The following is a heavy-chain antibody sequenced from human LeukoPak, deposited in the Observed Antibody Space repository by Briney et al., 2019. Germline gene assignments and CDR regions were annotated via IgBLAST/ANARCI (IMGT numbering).Heavy chain of an antibody. CDR1: GYTFTGYY. Sequence: ATLKVSCKASGYTFTGYYMHWVRQAPGQGLEWMGWITPNSGGTNYAQKFQGRVTMTRDTSISTAYMVLSRLRSDDTAVYYCARGYALYSGRYIDFDYWGQGTLVTVSS. CDR2: ITPNSGGT. CDR3: ARGYALYSGRYIDFDY. J-gene: IGHJ4*02. V-gene: IGHV1-2*02. D-gene: IGHD1-26*01.